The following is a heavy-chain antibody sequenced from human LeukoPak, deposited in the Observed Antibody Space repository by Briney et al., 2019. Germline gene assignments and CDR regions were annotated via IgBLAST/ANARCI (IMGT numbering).Heavy chain of an antibody. Sequence: ASVKVSCKASGYTFTSYGISWVRQAPGQGLEWMGWISAYNGNTNYAQKLQGRVTMTTDTSTSTAYMELRSLRSDDTAVYYCATHVAAAGTYYYYGMDVWGQGTPVTVSS. D-gene: IGHD6-13*01. V-gene: IGHV1-18*01. CDR3: ATHVAAAGTYYYYGMDV. CDR1: GYTFTSYG. CDR2: ISAYNGNT. J-gene: IGHJ6*02.